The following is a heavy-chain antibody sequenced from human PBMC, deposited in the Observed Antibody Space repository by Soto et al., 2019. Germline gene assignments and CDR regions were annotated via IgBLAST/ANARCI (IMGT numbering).Heavy chain of an antibody. J-gene: IGHJ4*02. D-gene: IGHD3-22*01. V-gene: IGHV1-69*13. CDR1: GGTFSSYA. CDR3: ARGVGYDSSGSFDY. Sequence: SVKVSCKASGGTFSSYAISWVRQAPGQGLEWMGGIIPILGTANYAQKFQGGVTITADESTSTAYMELSSLRSEDTAVYYCARGVGYDSSGSFDYWGQGTLVTVSS. CDR2: IIPILGTA.